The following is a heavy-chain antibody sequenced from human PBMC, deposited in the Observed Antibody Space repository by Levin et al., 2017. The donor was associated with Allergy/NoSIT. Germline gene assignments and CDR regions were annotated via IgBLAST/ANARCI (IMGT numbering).Heavy chain of an antibody. J-gene: IGHJ4*02. CDR2: IYSSGSA. V-gene: IGHV4-61*02. CDR3: ARAEVGSEH. D-gene: IGHD3-10*01. Sequence: SETLSLTCKVSGGSISSGSYYWSWIRQPAAKGLEWIGRIYSSGSANYNPSLKSRVTISVDTSKNQFSLKLSSVPAAAPAVYYCARAEVGSEHWGQGTLVTVSS. CDR1: GGSISSGSYY.